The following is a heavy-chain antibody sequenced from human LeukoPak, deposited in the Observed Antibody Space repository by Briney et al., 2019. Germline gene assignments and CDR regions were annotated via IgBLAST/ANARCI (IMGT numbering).Heavy chain of an antibody. CDR3: ARDKYSSPADY. D-gene: IGHD6-6*01. Sequence: SETLSLTCIVSGGSISSSNYYWGWIRQPPGKGLEWIGNIYYSGSTYYNPSLKSRVTISVDRSKNQFSLKLSSVTAADTAVYYCARDKYSSPADYWGQGTLVTVSS. CDR2: IYYSGST. CDR1: GGSISSSNYY. V-gene: IGHV4-39*07. J-gene: IGHJ4*02.